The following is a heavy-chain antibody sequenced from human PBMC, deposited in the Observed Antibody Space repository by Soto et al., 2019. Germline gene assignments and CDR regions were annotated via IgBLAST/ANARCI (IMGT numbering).Heavy chain of an antibody. CDR3: ARADRYSSSPGEIDY. J-gene: IGHJ4*02. Sequence: SETLSLTCTVSGGSISSYYWSWIRQPPGKGLEWIGYIYYSGSTNYNPSLKSRVTISVDTSRNQFSLKLSSVTAADTAVYYCARADRYSSSPGEIDYWGQGTLVTVSS. V-gene: IGHV4-59*01. CDR1: GGSISSYY. CDR2: IYYSGST. D-gene: IGHD6-6*01.